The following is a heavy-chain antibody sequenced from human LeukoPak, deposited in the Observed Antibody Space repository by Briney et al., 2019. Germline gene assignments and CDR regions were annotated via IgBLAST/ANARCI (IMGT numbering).Heavy chain of an antibody. J-gene: IGHJ6*03. V-gene: IGHV4-59*01. CDR1: GGSISSYY. Sequence: SETPSLTCTVSGGSISSYYWSWIRQPPGKGLEWIGYIYYSGSTNYNPSLKSRVTISVDTSKNQFSLKLSSVTAADTAVYYCARGQNFWSGYTYYYYYMDVWGKGTTVTVSS. CDR3: ARGQNFWSGYTYYYYYMDV. D-gene: IGHD3-3*01. CDR2: IYYSGST.